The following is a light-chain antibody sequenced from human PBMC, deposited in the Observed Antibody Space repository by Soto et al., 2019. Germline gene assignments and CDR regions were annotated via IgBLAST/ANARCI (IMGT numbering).Light chain of an antibody. V-gene: IGKV1-5*03. CDR1: QSISSW. CDR3: KQPFT. CDR2: KAS. J-gene: IGKJ3*01. Sequence: DIQMTQSPSTLSASVGDRVTITCRASQSISSWLAWYQQKPGKAPKLLIYKASSLESGVPSRFSGSGSGTEFTLPICSLQPDDFATYYCKQPFTFGPGTKVDIK.